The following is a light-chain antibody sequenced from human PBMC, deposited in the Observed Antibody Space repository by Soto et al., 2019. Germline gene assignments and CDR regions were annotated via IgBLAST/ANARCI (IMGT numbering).Light chain of an antibody. CDR3: QQYRDYPYT. Sequence: DIQMTQSPSTLSGSVGDRVTITCRASQTISSWLAWYQQKPGKAPKLLIYKASTLKSGVPSRFSGSGSGTEFTLTISSLQPDDFATYYCQQYRDYPYTFGQGTKLEI. CDR1: QTISSW. CDR2: KAS. J-gene: IGKJ2*01. V-gene: IGKV1-5*03.